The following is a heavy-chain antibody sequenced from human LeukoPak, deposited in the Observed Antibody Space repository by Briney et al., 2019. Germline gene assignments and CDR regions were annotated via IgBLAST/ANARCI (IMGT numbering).Heavy chain of an antibody. CDR1: GFTFSSYE. D-gene: IGHD4-11*01. CDR2: INWNGGNT. V-gene: IGHV3-20*04. CDR3: ARVASNYDFDY. J-gene: IGHJ4*02. Sequence: GGSLRLSCAASGFTFSSYEMNWVRQAPGKGLEWVSGINWNGGNTGYADSVKGRFTISRDNAQNSLYLQMNSLRAEDTALYYCARVASNYDFDYWGQGTLVTVSS.